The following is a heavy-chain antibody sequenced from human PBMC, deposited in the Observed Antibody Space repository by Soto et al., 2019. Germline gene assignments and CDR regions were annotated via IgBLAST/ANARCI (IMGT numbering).Heavy chain of an antibody. Sequence: RVPSGVAEVTIGDFWMSWVRQAPGKGLEWVANIKQDGSKIYYVDSVKGRFTISRDNAKNSLYLQMNILRVEDRAVYYCAREYYWGQGALVTVYS. CDR3: AREYY. V-gene: IGHV3-7*01. J-gene: IGHJ4*02. CDR1: EVTIGDFW. CDR2: IKQDGSKI.